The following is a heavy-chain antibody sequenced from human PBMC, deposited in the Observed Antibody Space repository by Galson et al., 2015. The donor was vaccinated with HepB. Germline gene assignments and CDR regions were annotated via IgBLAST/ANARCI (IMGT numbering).Heavy chain of an antibody. V-gene: IGHV3-30*18. CDR1: GFTFSSYG. CDR2: ISYDGSNK. J-gene: IGHJ6*02. D-gene: IGHD5-18*01. CDR3: AKDRDTARVLHYYYYDMDV. Sequence: SLRLSCAASGFTFSSYGMHWVRQAPGKGLEWVAVISYDGSNKYYADSVKGRFTISRDNSKNTLYLQMNSLRAEDTAVYYCAKDRDTARVLHYYYYDMDVWGQGTTVTVSS.